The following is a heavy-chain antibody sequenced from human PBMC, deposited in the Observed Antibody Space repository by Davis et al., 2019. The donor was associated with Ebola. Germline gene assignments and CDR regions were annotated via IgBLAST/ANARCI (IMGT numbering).Heavy chain of an antibody. CDR1: GFTFDDYA. V-gene: IGHV3-9*01. Sequence: SLKISCAASGFTFDDYAMHWVRQAPGKGLEWVSGISWNSGSIGYADSVKGRFTISRDNAKNSLYLQMNSLRAEDTAVYYCAREGAIADFDYWGQGTLVTVSS. CDR2: ISWNSGSI. J-gene: IGHJ4*02. D-gene: IGHD6-13*01. CDR3: AREGAIADFDY.